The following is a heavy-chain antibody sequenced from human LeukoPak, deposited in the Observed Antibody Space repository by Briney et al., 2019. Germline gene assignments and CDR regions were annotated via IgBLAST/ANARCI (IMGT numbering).Heavy chain of an antibody. J-gene: IGHJ4*02. Sequence: SETLSLTCAVYGGSFSGYSWSWIRQPPGKGLEWIGEINHSGSTNYNPSLKSRVTISVDTSKNQFSLKLSSVTAADTAVYYCARHGPVAGIFRDEKVDYWGQGTLVTVSS. CDR3: ARHGPVAGIFRDEKVDY. CDR2: INHSGST. D-gene: IGHD6-19*01. V-gene: IGHV4-34*01. CDR1: GGSFSGYS.